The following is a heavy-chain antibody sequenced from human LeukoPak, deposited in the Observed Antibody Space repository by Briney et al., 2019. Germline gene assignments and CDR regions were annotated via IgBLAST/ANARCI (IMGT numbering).Heavy chain of an antibody. Sequence: PGRSLRLSCAASGFTFSSYGMHWVRQAPGKGLEWVAVIWYDGSNKYYADSVKGRFTISRDNSKNTLYLQMNSLRAEDTAVYYCARDSVLRFLEWLGDNWFDPWGQGTLVTVSS. D-gene: IGHD3-3*01. CDR3: ARDSVLRFLEWLGDNWFDP. J-gene: IGHJ5*02. V-gene: IGHV3-33*01. CDR2: IWYDGSNK. CDR1: GFTFSSYG.